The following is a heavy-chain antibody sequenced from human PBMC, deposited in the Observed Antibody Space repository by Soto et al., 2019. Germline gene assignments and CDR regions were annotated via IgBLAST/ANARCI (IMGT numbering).Heavy chain of an antibody. CDR2: ISYDASNK. J-gene: IGHJ4*02. Sequence: WGSLRHSRADPGFAFSNYVVHVVPQAPGKGLEWLAAISYDASNKYYADSVEGRFTISRDNSKSTVYLQMNRLRAEDTAIYYCAKDTYYYDSIGYYVFDYWRQGA. V-gene: IGHV3-30*18. CDR3: AKDTYYYDSIGYYVFDY. D-gene: IGHD3-22*01. CDR1: GFAFSNYV.